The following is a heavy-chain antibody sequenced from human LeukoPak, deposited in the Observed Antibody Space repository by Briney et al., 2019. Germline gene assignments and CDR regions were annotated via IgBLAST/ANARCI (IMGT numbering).Heavy chain of an antibody. CDR3: ARHGQERYYYDSSGYYAAFDI. CDR2: IYYSGST. CDR1: GGSISSSSYY. D-gene: IGHD3-22*01. V-gene: IGHV4-39*01. J-gene: IGHJ3*02. Sequence: PSETLSLTCAVYGGSISSSSYYWGWIRQPPGTGLEWIGSIYYSGSTYYNPSLKSRVTISVDTSKNQFSLKLSSVTAADTAVYYCARHGQERYYYDSSGYYAAFDIWGQGTMVTVSS.